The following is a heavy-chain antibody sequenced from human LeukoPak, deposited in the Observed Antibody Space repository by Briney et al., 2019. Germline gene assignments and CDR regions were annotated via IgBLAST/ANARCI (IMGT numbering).Heavy chain of an antibody. CDR1: GGSISSYY. D-gene: IGHD3-22*01. Sequence: SETLSLTCTVSGGSISSYYWSWIRQPPGKGLERIGYIYYSGSTNYNPSLKSRVTISVDTSKNQFSLKLSSVTAADTAVYYCARVTGYMIEDYFDYWGQGTLVTVSS. CDR3: ARVTGYMIEDYFDY. V-gene: IGHV4-59*01. J-gene: IGHJ4*02. CDR2: IYYSGST.